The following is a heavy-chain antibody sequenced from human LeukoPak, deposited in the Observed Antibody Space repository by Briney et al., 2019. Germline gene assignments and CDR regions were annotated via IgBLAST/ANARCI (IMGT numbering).Heavy chain of an antibody. V-gene: IGHV4-30-4*08. CDR3: ARGLGGYDSSGYYYSNWFDP. Sequence: SETLSLTCTVSGGSISSGDYYWSWIRPPPGKGLEWIGCIYYSGSTYYNPTLNCRVTISVDTSKNQFSLKLSSVTAADTAVYYCARGLGGYDSSGYYYSNWFDPWGQGTLVTVSS. CDR1: GGSISSGDYY. CDR2: IYYSGST. J-gene: IGHJ5*02. D-gene: IGHD3-22*01.